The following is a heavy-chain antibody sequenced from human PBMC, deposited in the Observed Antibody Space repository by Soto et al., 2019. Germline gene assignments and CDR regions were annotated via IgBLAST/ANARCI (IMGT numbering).Heavy chain of an antibody. J-gene: IGHJ6*02. D-gene: IGHD3-3*01. V-gene: IGHV3-48*01. CDR2: ISSSSTI. Sequence: GGSLRLSCAASGFTFSSYSMNWVRQAPGKGLEWVSYISSSSTIYYADSVKGRFTISRDNSKNTLYLQMNSLRAEDTAVYYCARGYDFWSGYYYPYGMDVWGQGTTDTVSS. CDR3: ARGYDFWSGYYYPYGMDV. CDR1: GFTFSSYS.